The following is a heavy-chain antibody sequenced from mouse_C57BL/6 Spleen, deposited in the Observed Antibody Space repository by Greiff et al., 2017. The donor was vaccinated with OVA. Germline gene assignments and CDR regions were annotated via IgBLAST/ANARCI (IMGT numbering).Heavy chain of an antibody. V-gene: IGHV5-4*01. CDR3: ARGPGEGDAMDY. J-gene: IGHJ4*01. D-gene: IGHD3-1*01. CDR1: GFTFSSYA. Sequence: EVQGVESGGGLVKPGGSLKLSCAASGFTFSSYAMSWVRQTPEKRLEWVATISDGGSYTYYPDNVKGRFTISRDNAKNNLYLQMSHLKSEDTAMYYCARGPGEGDAMDYWGQGTSVTVSS. CDR2: ISDGGSYT.